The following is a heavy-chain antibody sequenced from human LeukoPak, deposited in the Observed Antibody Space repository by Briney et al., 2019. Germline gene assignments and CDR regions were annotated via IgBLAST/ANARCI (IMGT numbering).Heavy chain of an antibody. CDR1: GGSISSYY. V-gene: IGHV4-4*07. J-gene: IGHJ6*03. CDR3: ARDLMTNYYYYHYMDV. D-gene: IGHD3-16*01. Sequence: SETLSLTCTVSGGSISSYYWSWIRQPAGKGLEWIGRIYTSGSTNYNPSLKSRVTMSVDTSKNQFSLKLSSVTAADTAVYYCARDLMTNYYYYHYMDVWGKGTTVTVSS. CDR2: IYTSGST.